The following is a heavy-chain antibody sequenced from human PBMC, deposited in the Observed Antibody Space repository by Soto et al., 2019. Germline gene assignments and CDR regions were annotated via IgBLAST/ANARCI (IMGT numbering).Heavy chain of an antibody. V-gene: IGHV4-59*01. Sequence: QVQLLESGPGLVKPSETLSLTCTVSGGSINSYYWSWFRQPPGKELEWIGYIYFSGSTDYNPSLKGRVAISIDTSKNQFSLKLNSVTAAYTAVYYCAGPYRSRFDYWGQGTLVTVSS. CDR1: GGSINSYY. CDR3: AGPYRSRFDY. CDR2: IYFSGST. J-gene: IGHJ4*02. D-gene: IGHD6-19*01.